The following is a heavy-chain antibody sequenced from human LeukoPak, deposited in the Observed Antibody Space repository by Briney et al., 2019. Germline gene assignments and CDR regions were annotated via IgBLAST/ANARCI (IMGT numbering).Heavy chain of an antibody. CDR3: AKVCVRSGGSSY. J-gene: IGHJ4*02. D-gene: IGHD2-15*01. CDR1: GFTFSSYG. Sequence: PGGSLRLSCAASGFTFSSYGMHWVRQAPGKGLEWVAVISYDGSNKYYADSVKGRFTISRDNSKNTLYLQMNSLRAEDTAVYYCAKVCVRSGGSSYWGQGTLVTVSS. V-gene: IGHV3-30*18. CDR2: ISYDGSNK.